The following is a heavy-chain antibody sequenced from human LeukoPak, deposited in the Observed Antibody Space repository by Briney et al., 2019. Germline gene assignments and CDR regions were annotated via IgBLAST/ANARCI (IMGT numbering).Heavy chain of an antibody. D-gene: IGHD3-10*01. V-gene: IGHV3-7*05. CDR1: GFTFSSYW. CDR2: IKTDGSET. CDR3: ARWYYGSGSWVLDY. Sequence: PGGSLRLSCAASGFTFSSYWMTWVRQAPGEGLEWVANIKTDGSETHYVHSVKGRFTISRDNAKNSLFLQMNSLRAEDTAVYYCARWYYGSGSWVLDYWGQGTMVTVSS. J-gene: IGHJ4*02.